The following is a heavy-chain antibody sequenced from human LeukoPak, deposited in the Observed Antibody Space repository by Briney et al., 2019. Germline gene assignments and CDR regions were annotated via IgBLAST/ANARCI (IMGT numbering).Heavy chain of an antibody. D-gene: IGHD3-10*01. CDR3: AKDSYGSGSYARDLDY. J-gene: IGHJ4*02. CDR1: GFTFDDYA. CDR2: ISWNSGSI. V-gene: IGHV3-9*01. Sequence: HPGGSLRLSCAASGFTFDDYAMHWVRQAPGKGLEWVSGISWNSGSIGYADSVKGRFTISRDNAKNSLYLQMNSLRAEDTALYYCAKDSYGSGSYARDLDYWGQGTLVTVSS.